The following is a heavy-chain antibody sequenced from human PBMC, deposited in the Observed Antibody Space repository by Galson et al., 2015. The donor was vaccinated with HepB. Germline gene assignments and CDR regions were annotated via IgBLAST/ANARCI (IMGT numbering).Heavy chain of an antibody. CDR3: ATPYYFDSSGLSAFDL. CDR2: ISYDGSQK. J-gene: IGHJ3*01. D-gene: IGHD3-22*01. CDR1: GFTFSSYG. Sequence: SLRLSCAASGFTFSSYGIHWVRQSPGKGLEWVAIISYDGSQKYYAGSVKGRFTISRDNSRNTLYLQMNSLRAEDTAVYYCATPYYFDSSGLSAFDLWGQGTKVTVSS. V-gene: IGHV3-30*03.